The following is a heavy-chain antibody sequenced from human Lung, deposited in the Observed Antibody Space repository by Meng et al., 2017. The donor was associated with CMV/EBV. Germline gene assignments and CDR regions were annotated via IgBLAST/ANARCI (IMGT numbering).Heavy chain of an antibody. D-gene: IGHD3-3*01. CDR1: GFXXXTSGVG. Sequence: QITLKESGPTLXXXXXTXTLXXXXSGFXXXTSGVGGGWIRQPPGKALEWLALIYWDDDKRYSPSLKSRLTITKDTSKNQVVLTMTNMDPVDTATYYCAHTSYYDFWSGYPKGYYFDYWGQGTLVTVSS. CDR3: AHTSYYDFWSGYPKGYYFDY. V-gene: IGHV2-5*02. J-gene: IGHJ4*02. CDR2: IYWDDDK.